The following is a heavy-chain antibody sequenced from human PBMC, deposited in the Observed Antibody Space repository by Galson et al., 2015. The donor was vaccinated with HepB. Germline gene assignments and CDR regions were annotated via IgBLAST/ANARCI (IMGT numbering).Heavy chain of an antibody. CDR1: GFTFSSYA. CDR3: GIAAAGLSYYFDY. CDR2: ISYDGSNK. V-gene: IGHV3-30*04. J-gene: IGHJ4*02. D-gene: IGHD6-13*01. Sequence: SLRLSCAASGFTFSSYAMHWVRQAPGKGLEWVAVISYDGSNKYYADSVKGRFTISRDSSKNTLYLQMNSLRAEDTAVYYCGIAAAGLSYYFDYWGQGTLVTVSS.